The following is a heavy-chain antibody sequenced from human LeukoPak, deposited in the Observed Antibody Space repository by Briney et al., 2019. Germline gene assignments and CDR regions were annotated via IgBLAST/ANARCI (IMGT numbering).Heavy chain of an antibody. J-gene: IGHJ4*02. Sequence: TSVKVSCKASGFTFTNSPMQWVRQARGQRLEWLGWIVVGSYNTNYAQKFQERVTITRDMSTITAYMELSSLRPEDTAVYYCAVGSGWYSPDYWGQGTLVTVSS. CDR3: AVGSGWYSPDY. CDR2: IVVGSYNT. V-gene: IGHV1-58*02. D-gene: IGHD6-19*01. CDR1: GFTFTNSP.